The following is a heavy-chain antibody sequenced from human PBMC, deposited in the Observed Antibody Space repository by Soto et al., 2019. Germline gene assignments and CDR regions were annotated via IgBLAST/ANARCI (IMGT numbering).Heavy chain of an antibody. CDR2: IRYGATTM. J-gene: IGHJ4*02. CDR3: ARDTHSFDY. V-gene: IGHV3-48*01. CDR1: GFAFSTYS. Sequence: EVQLVESGGGLVQPGGSLRLSCAASGFAFSTYSMNWVRQTPGKGLEWVSYIRYGATTMYYADSVKGRFTISRDDAKNSLYLHMNSLRAEDTAVYYCARDTHSFDYWGQGTLVTVSS.